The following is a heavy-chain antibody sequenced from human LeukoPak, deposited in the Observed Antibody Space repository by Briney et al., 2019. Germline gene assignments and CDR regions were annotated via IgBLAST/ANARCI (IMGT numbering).Heavy chain of an antibody. D-gene: IGHD4-23*01. CDR1: GGSVSSGSYY. Sequence: SETLSLTCTVSGGSVSSGSYYWSWICQPPGRGLEWIAYIHYSGSAAYNPSLKSRVTISRDMSTNQFSLKMTSVTAADTAVYFCARDMGAPDYGSYSVDYWGQGTLVTVSS. J-gene: IGHJ4*02. CDR3: ARDMGAPDYGSYSVDY. V-gene: IGHV4-61*01. CDR2: IHYSGSA.